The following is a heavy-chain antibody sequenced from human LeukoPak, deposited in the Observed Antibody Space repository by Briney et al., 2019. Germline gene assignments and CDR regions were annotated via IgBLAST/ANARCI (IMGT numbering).Heavy chain of an antibody. J-gene: IGHJ4*02. D-gene: IGHD2-15*01. CDR1: GYTFTSYY. Sequence: ASVKVPCKASGYTFTSYYMHWVRQAPGQGLEWMGIINPSGGSTSYAQKFQGRVTMTRDTSTSTVYMELSSLRSEDTAVYYCARRGVAATLDYWGQGTLVTVSS. CDR3: ARRGVAATLDY. V-gene: IGHV1-46*01. CDR2: INPSGGST.